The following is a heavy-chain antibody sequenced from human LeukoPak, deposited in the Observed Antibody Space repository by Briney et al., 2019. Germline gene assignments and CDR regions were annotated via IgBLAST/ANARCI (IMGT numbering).Heavy chain of an antibody. CDR2: IYYSGST. J-gene: IGHJ5*02. CDR1: GGSISRYY. D-gene: IGHD3-3*01. CDR3: ARLVVERFWFDP. V-gene: IGHV4-59*01. Sequence: SETLSLTCTVSGGSISRYYWSWIRQPPGKGLEWIGYIYYSGSTNYNPSLKSRVTISVDTSKNQFSLKLSSVTAADTAVYYCARLVVERFWFDPWGQGTLVTVSS.